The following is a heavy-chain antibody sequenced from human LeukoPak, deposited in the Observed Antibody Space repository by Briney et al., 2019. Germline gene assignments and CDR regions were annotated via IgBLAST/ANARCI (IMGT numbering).Heavy chain of an antibody. V-gene: IGHV3-21*01. D-gene: IGHD1-1*01. CDR1: GFTFSLYS. CDR2: ISSSGSYI. J-gene: IGHJ5*02. Sequence: GGSLSLSCAASGFTFSLYSMPCVRQAPGKGREWGSYISSSGSYIYYADSVKGRFIISRDNDKNSLHLQMNILRADDTAVYYCVRDQQPEVPTSDNSPSAWGQGTLVTVSS. CDR3: VRDQQPEVPTSDNSPSA.